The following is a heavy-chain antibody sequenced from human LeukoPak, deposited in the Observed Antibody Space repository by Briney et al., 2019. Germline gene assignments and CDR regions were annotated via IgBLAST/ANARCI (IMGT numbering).Heavy chain of an antibody. J-gene: IGHJ4*02. CDR2: TYYRSKWYT. Sequence: SQTLSLTYTISGDXVSSNSAAWNWIRQSPSRGLEWLGRTYYRSKWYTDYAVSVKSRITINPDTSKNQFSLQLNSVTPEDTAVYYCARYSTSGNKFYFDCWGQGTLVTVSS. CDR1: GDXVSSNSAA. CDR3: ARYSTSGNKFYFDC. D-gene: IGHD6-13*01. V-gene: IGHV6-1*01.